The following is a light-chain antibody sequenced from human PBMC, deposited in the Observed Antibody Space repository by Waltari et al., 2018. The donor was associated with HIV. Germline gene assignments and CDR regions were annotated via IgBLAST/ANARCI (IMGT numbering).Light chain of an antibody. J-gene: IGKJ4*01. CDR2: WAS. V-gene: IGKV4-1*01. CDR3: QQYYTVPPT. CDR1: RTVLYSSDNQNY. Sequence: DIVMTQSPESLAVSLGERATINCTSSRTVLYSSDNQNYLAWYLQRPGQSPRVLLFWASTRAFGVPTRFSGSGSGTDFSLTLSSLQADDVGSYYCQQYYTVPPTFGGGTKVEI.